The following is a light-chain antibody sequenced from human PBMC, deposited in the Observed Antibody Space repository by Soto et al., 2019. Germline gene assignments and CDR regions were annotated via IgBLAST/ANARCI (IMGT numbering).Light chain of an antibody. CDR2: GAS. V-gene: IGKV3-15*01. CDR3: QQYNDWPQT. CDR1: QSVSTN. J-gene: IGKJ1*01. Sequence: EIVMTQSPGTLSLSPGERATLSCRASQSVSTNLAWYQQIPGQAPRLLIYGASTRATGIPARFSGSGSGTEFTIAISSLQSEDFAVYYCQQYNDWPQTFGLVTKVEIK.